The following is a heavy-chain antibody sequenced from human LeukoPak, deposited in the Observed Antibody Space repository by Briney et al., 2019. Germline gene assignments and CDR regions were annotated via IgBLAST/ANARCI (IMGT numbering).Heavy chain of an antibody. CDR3: AREIPNYYDSSGYPDY. CDR2: ITWDGGST. CDR1: GFTFDDYT. D-gene: IGHD3-22*01. V-gene: IGHV3-43*01. J-gene: IGHJ4*02. Sequence: GGSLRLSCAASGFTFDDYTMHWVRQAPGKGLEWVSLITWDGGSTYYADSVKGRFTISRDNSKNSLYLQMNSLRAEDTAVYYCAREIPNYYDSSGYPDYWGQGTLVTVSS.